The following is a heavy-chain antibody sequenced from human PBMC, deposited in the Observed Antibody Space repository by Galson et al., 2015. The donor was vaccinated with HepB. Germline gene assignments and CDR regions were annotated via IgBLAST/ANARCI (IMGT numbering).Heavy chain of an antibody. CDR1: GYTFTSYG. D-gene: IGHD2-15*01. CDR2: ISAHNGNT. V-gene: IGHV1-18*04. Sequence: SVKVSCKASGYTFTSYGISWVRQAPGQGLEWMGWISAHNGNTNYAQKLQGRVTMTTDTSTSTAYMELRSLRSDDTAVYYCARDLNPYCSGGSCYLLVWGQGTTVTVSS. J-gene: IGHJ6*02. CDR3: ARDLNPYCSGGSCYLLV.